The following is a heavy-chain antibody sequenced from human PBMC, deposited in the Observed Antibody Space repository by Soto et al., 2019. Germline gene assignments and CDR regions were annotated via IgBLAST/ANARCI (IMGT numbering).Heavy chain of an antibody. D-gene: IGHD3-10*01. CDR3: ARRWSGTDY. V-gene: IGHV4-59*01. Sequence: SETLSLICTVSGGSITSYYWSWIRQPPGKGLEWIGYIHNSGSTSYNPSLQSRVTVSADVSKNQFSLDLRSVTAADTAVYYCARRWSGTDYWGHGTLVTVSS. CDR2: IHNSGST. J-gene: IGHJ4*01. CDR1: GGSITSYY.